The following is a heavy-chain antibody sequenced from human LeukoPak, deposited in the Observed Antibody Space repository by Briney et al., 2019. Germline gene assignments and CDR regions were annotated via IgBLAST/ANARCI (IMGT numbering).Heavy chain of an antibody. V-gene: IGHV3-7*02. J-gene: IGHJ3*02. Sequence: GGSLRLSCAASGFTLSSYWMSWVRQAPGKGLEWVANINRDGSEKYYVDSVKGRFTISRDNAKNSLYLQMNSLRAEDTSVYYCARIDAFDIWGQGTMVTVSS. CDR1: GFTLSSYW. CDR3: ARIDAFDI. CDR2: INRDGSEK.